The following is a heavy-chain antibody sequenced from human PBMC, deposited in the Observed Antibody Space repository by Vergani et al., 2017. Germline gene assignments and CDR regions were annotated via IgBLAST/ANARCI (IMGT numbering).Heavy chain of an antibody. J-gene: IGHJ4*02. CDR1: GFTFTSFA. CDR2: ISGSGDST. V-gene: IGHV3-23*01. D-gene: IGHD2-2*01. Sequence: EVQLLESGGGLLQPGGSLRLSCAASGFTFTSFAMSWVRQARGKGLEWVSAISGSGDSTYYADSVKGRFTISRDNSKNTLYLQMNSLRAEDTAVYYCAKGNKRYQLLFDYWGQGTLVTVSS. CDR3: AKGNKRYQLLFDY.